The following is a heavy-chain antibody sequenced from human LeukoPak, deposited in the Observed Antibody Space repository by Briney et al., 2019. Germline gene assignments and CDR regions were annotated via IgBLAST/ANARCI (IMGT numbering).Heavy chain of an antibody. CDR3: ARDGHRRYHYDSSGREDAFDI. CDR1: GYTFTNYG. Sequence: ASVKVSCKTSGYTFTNYGISWVRQAPGQGLEWMGWISGYNGNTKYAQNLQGRVTMTTDTSTSTAYMELRSLRSVDTAVYYCARDGHRRYHYDSSGREDAFDIWGQGTMVTVSS. CDR2: ISGYNGNT. D-gene: IGHD3-22*01. V-gene: IGHV1-18*01. J-gene: IGHJ3*02.